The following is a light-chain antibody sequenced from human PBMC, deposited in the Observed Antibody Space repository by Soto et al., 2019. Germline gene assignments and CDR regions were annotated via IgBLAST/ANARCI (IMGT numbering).Light chain of an antibody. V-gene: IGLV2-23*01. CDR1: SNNIGSYNL. CDR3: CSYAGNNAWV. CDR2: EGT. Sequence: QSALIQPASVSGSPGQSITISCTGTSNNIGSYNLVSWYQQYPGRAPKLMIYEGTKRPSGIFNRFSGSKSGNTASMTISGLQAEDEADYYCCSYAGNNAWVFGAGTKLTVL. J-gene: IGLJ3*02.